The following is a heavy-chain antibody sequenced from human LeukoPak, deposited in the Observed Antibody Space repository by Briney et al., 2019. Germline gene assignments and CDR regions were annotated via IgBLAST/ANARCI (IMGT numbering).Heavy chain of an antibody. CDR3: ARGVPAAISSPLN. Sequence: ASVKVSCKASGGTVSSYAISWLRQAPGQGLEWMGGIIPIFGTANYAQKFQGRVTITADESTSTAYMELSSLRSEDTAVYYCARGVPAAISSPLNWGQGTLVTVSS. CDR2: IIPIFGTA. V-gene: IGHV1-69*13. D-gene: IGHD2-2*02. CDR1: GGTVSSYA. J-gene: IGHJ4*02.